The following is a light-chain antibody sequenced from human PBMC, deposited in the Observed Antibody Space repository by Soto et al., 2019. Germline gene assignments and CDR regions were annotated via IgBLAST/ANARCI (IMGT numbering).Light chain of an antibody. Sequence: EVVLTQSPVTLSLSPGERATLSCRASQSFRGLLAWYQQKPGQAPRXLIYDAYNRATGIPPRFSGSGSGTEFTLTISSLEPEDSEVYYCQQRHMWPTTFGQGTRLEIK. CDR3: QQRHMWPTT. V-gene: IGKV3-11*01. J-gene: IGKJ5*01. CDR2: DAY. CDR1: QSFRGL.